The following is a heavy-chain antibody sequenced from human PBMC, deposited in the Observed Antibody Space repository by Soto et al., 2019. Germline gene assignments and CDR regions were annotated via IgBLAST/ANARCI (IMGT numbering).Heavy chain of an antibody. CDR3: ARDRRGWHDY. CDR2: IYYSGST. CDR1: GGSMSSYY. V-gene: IGHV4-59*01. Sequence: SXTLSLTCTVSGGSMSSYYWSWIRQPPVKGLEWIGYIYYSGSTNYNPSLKSRVTISVDTSKNQFSLKLSSVTAADTAVYYCARDRRGWHDYWGQGTLVTVSS. J-gene: IGHJ4*02.